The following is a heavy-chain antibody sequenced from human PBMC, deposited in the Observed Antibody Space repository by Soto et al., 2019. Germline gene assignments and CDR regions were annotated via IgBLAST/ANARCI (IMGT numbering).Heavy chain of an antibody. J-gene: IGHJ4*01. D-gene: IGHD2-21*02. Sequence: ASVKVSCKASGYTFGIYSITWVRQAPGQGLEWLGGINTYSGKTYYAQKVQGRVTLTTDTSTSTSYMDMRSLRSDETAVYYGTRRDGDPSSSTGFDYWGHGTLVPV. V-gene: IGHV1-18*01. CDR2: INTYSGKT. CDR3: TRRDGDPSSSTGFDY. CDR1: GYTFGIYS.